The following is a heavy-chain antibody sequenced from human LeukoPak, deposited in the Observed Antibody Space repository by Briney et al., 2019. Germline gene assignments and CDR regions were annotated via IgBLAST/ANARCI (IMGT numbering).Heavy chain of an antibody. J-gene: IGHJ4*02. CDR2: IKQDGRET. D-gene: IGHD5/OR15-5a*01. Sequence: GGSLRLSCAASTFTFGTYWMSWVRQAPGKGLEWVASIKQDGRETYYVDSVKGRFTVSRDNTKNSLYLQMNSLKAEDTAVYYCAKSLRSTRQFDYWGQGTLVTVSS. CDR3: AKSLRSTRQFDY. V-gene: IGHV3-7*03. CDR1: TFTFGTYW.